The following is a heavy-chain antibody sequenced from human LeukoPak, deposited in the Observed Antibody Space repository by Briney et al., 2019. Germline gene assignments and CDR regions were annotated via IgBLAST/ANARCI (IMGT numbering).Heavy chain of an antibody. V-gene: IGHV4-39*01. CDR1: GGSISSSSYY. Sequence: SETLSLTCTVSGGSISSSSYYWGWIRQPPGKGLEWIGSIYYSGSTYYNPSLKSRVTISVDTSKNQFSLKLSSVTAADTAVYYCARLGPKYYYGSGSPSYWGQGTLVTVSS. D-gene: IGHD3-10*01. J-gene: IGHJ4*02. CDR3: ARLGPKYYYGSGSPSY. CDR2: IYYSGST.